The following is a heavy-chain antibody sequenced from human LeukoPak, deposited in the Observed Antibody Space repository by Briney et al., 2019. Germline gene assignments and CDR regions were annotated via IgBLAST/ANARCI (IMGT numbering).Heavy chain of an antibody. J-gene: IGHJ4*02. CDR1: GFTFSTFW. CDR3: AIVPIPYSSGWYLNY. D-gene: IGHD6-19*01. Sequence: PGGSLRLSCAASGFTFSTFWMTWVRQAPGKGLEWVANIRQDGAEKYYVDSVKGRFTISRDNAKNSLYLQMNSLRAEDTAAYYCAIVPIPYSSGWYLNYWGQGTLVTVSS. CDR2: IRQDGAEK. V-gene: IGHV3-7*01.